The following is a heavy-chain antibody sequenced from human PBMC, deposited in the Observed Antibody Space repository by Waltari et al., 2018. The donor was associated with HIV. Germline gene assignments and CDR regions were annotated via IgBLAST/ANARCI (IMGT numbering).Heavy chain of an antibody. CDR1: GGSISSSSYY. CDR3: ARLEIDNSGYYYDDH. V-gene: IGHV4-39*01. D-gene: IGHD3-22*01. CDR2: IYYSGST. Sequence: QLQLQESGPGLVKPSETLSLTCTVSGGSISSSSYYWGWIRQPPGKGLEWIGNIYYSGSTYSSPSLKSRVTMSVDTSKNQFSLKLSSVTAADTAVYYCARLEIDNSGYYYDDHWGQGTLVTVSS. J-gene: IGHJ4*02.